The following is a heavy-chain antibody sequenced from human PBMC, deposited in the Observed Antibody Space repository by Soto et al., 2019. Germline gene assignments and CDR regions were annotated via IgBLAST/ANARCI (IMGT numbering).Heavy chain of an antibody. V-gene: IGHV4-39*01. Sequence: QLQLQESGPGLVKPSETLSLTCTVSGGSISSSSYYWGWIRQPPGKGLEWIGSIYYSGSTYYNPSLKXXVXIXXDTSKNQFSLKLSSVTAADTAVYYCARLYYYLLDYWGQGTLVTVSS. J-gene: IGHJ4*02. CDR1: GGSISSSSYY. CDR3: ARLYYYLLDY. CDR2: IYYSGST. D-gene: IGHD3-10*01.